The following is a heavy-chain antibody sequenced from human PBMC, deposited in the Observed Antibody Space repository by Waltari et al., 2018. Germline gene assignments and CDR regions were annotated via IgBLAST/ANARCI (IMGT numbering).Heavy chain of an antibody. D-gene: IGHD3-3*01. Sequence: QVQLQESGPGLVKPSETLSLTCTVSGGSISSYYWSWIRQPPGKGLEWIGSIYHSGSTDYNPALKSRVTISVDTSKNQFSLKLSSVTAADTAVYYCARHPRSYYDFWSGYPTDHDAFDIWGQGTMVTVSS. CDR1: GGSISSYY. V-gene: IGHV4-59*08. CDR2: IYHSGST. CDR3: ARHPRSYYDFWSGYPTDHDAFDI. J-gene: IGHJ3*02.